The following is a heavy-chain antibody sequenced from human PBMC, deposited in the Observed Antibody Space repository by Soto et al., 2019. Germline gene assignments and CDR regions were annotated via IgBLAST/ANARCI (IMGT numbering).Heavy chain of an antibody. D-gene: IGHD2-15*01. Sequence: QVQLQESGPGLVKPSQTLSLTGTVSGGSMNSGGYCWSWIRQHPGEGLEWIGCISYGGTTSYNPSLKSRVIISVDTSKNQFSLKLTSVTAADTAVYYCARGILVWGQGTLITVSS. CDR3: ARGILV. V-gene: IGHV4-31*03. CDR1: GGSMNSGGYC. CDR2: ISYGGTT. J-gene: IGHJ4*02.